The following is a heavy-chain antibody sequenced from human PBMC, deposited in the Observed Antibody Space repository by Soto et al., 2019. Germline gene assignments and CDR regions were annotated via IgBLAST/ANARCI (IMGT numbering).Heavy chain of an antibody. CDR2: ISYDGSNK. CDR1: GFTFSSYG. Sequence: LRLSCAASGFTFSSYGMHWVRQAPGKGLEWVAVISYDGSNKYYADSVKGRFTISRDNSKNTLYLQMNSLRAEDTAVYYCAKGPSTGDGYNLNFDYWGQGTLVTVSS. J-gene: IGHJ4*02. CDR3: AKGPSTGDGYNLNFDY. V-gene: IGHV3-30*18. D-gene: IGHD5-12*01.